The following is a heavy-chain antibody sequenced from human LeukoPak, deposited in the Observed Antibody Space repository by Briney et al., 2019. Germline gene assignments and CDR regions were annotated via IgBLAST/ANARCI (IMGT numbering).Heavy chain of an antibody. J-gene: IGHJ4*02. CDR3: ARRDFSSGWSFDY. Sequence: PSETLSLTCTVSGGSISNYHWSWIRQPAGEGLEWIGQIHTSGSTNYNPPLKSRVSMSIDTTEDQVSLTIRSVTAADTAFYYCARRDFSSGWSFDYWGQGTLVTVSS. V-gene: IGHV4-4*07. CDR1: GGSISNYH. D-gene: IGHD6-19*01. CDR2: IHTSGST.